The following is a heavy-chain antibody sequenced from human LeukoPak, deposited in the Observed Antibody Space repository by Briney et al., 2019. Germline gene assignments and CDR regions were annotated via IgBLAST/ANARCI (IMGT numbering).Heavy chain of an antibody. Sequence: SETLSLTCTVSGGSISSYYWSWIRQPPGKGLEWIGYIYYSGSTNYNPSLKSRVTISVDTSKNQFSLKLSSVTAADTAVYFCARRMGQQLGVDAFDVWGQGTMVTVSS. D-gene: IGHD6-13*01. V-gene: IGHV4-59*01. CDR3: ARRMGQQLGVDAFDV. CDR1: GGSISSYY. CDR2: IYYSGST. J-gene: IGHJ3*01.